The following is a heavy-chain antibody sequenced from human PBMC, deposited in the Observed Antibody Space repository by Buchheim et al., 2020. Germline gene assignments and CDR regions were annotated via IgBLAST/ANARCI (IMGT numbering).Heavy chain of an antibody. CDR1: GFTFSSYE. V-gene: IGHV3-48*03. Sequence: EVQLVESGGGLVQPGGSLRLSCAASGFTFSSYEMNWVRQAPGKGLEWISYINSGGGIIHYADSVKGRFTISRDNAKNSLYLPMNSLRAEDTGIYYCARDRTFDYWGQGTL. CDR2: INSGGGII. CDR3: ARDRTFDY. J-gene: IGHJ4*02.